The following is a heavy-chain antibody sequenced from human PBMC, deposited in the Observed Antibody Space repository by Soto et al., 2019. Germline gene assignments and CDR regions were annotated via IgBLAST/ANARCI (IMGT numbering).Heavy chain of an antibody. D-gene: IGHD2-15*01. J-gene: IGHJ4*02. CDR3: ARGPGGPDGPGDY. CDR1: GYTFTNYA. Sequence: QVQLVQSGAEVKKPGASVKVSCKASGYTFTNYAMHWVRQAPGQSLEWMGWINAGNGNTKYSQKFQGRVTITRDTSASTAYMGLSSLRSEDTAVYYCARGPGGPDGPGDYWGQGTLVTVSS. CDR2: INAGNGNT. V-gene: IGHV1-3*01.